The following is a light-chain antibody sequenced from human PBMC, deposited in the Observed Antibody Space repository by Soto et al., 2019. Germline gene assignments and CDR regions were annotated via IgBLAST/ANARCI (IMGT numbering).Light chain of an antibody. CDR3: QQRSNWFT. Sequence: EIVLTQSPGTLSLSPGERATLSCRASQSVSSSYLAWYQQKPGQAPRLLIYGASTRATGIPARFSGSGSGTDFTLTISSLEPEDFAVYYCQQRSNWFTFGQGTRLEIK. J-gene: IGKJ5*01. CDR1: QSVSSSY. CDR2: GAS. V-gene: IGKV3D-20*02.